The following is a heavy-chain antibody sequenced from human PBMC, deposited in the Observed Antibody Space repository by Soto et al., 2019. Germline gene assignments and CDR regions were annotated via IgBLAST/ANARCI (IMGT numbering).Heavy chain of an antibody. CDR1: GYTFTSYA. Sequence: QVPLVQSGAEVKKPGASVKVSCKASGYTFTSYAMPWVRQAPGQRLEWMGWINAGNGNTKYSQKFQGRVTLTRDTAASTAYMELSSLRSEDTAVYYCARWLQHWYYFDYWGQGTLVTVSS. V-gene: IGHV1-3*01. CDR2: INAGNGNT. CDR3: ARWLQHWYYFDY. D-gene: IGHD2-8*02. J-gene: IGHJ4*02.